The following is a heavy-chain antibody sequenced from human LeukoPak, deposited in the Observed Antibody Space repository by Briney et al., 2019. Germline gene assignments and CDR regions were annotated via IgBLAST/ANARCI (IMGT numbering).Heavy chain of an antibody. Sequence: GESLKISCKGSGYSFTSYWIDWVRQMPGKGLEWMGIIYPGDSDTRYSPSFQGQVTISVDKSISTAYLQWSSLKASDTAMYYCARHKGATDTAFDIWGQGTKVTVSS. J-gene: IGHJ3*02. CDR2: IYPGDSDT. V-gene: IGHV5-51*01. CDR3: ARHKGATDTAFDI. CDR1: GYSFTSYW. D-gene: IGHD5-12*01.